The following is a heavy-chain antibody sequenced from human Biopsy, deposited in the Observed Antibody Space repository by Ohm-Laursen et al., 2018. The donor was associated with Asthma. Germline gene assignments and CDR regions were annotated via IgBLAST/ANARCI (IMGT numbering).Heavy chain of an antibody. CDR3: ARGVITNWFDP. J-gene: IGHJ5*02. CDR1: GCSISDYY. Sequence: SDTLSLTCTVSGCSISDYYKTWFRQPPGKGLEWIGYIYYSGSTNYNPSLKSRVTISEDTSKNQFSLKLTSVTAADTAVYYCARGVITNWFDPWGQGTLVTVSS. CDR2: IYYSGST. D-gene: IGHD3-16*02. V-gene: IGHV4-59*07.